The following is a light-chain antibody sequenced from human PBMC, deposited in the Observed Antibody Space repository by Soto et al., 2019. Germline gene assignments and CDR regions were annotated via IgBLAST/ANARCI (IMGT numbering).Light chain of an antibody. V-gene: IGKV1-5*01. Sequence: DIQMTHSPSTLSASVVYIFPITCLASQSISSWLAWYQQKPGKAPKLLIYDASSLESGVPSRFSGSGSGTEFTLTISSLQPDDFATYYYRKFNTSPWTCGQGTKGDIK. J-gene: IGKJ1*01. CDR1: QSISSW. CDR2: DAS. CDR3: RKFNTSPWT.